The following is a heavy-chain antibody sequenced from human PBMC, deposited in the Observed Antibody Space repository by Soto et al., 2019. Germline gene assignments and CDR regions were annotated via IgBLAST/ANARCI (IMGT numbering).Heavy chain of an antibody. CDR1: GGSISSGGYY. CDR2: IYYSGST. Sequence: SETLSLTCTVSGGSISSGGYYWSWIRQHPGKGLEWIGYIYYSGSTYYNPSLKSRVTISVDTSKNQFSLKLSSVTAADTAVYYCARVPRPYYYGMDVWGQGTTVTVSS. J-gene: IGHJ6*02. V-gene: IGHV4-31*03. CDR3: ARVPRPYYYGMDV.